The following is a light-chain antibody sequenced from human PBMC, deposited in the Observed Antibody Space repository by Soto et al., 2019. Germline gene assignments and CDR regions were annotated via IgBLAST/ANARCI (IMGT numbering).Light chain of an antibody. CDR3: QSYDSSLSAYV. CDR1: SSNIGAGYD. CDR2: GNS. V-gene: IGLV1-40*01. J-gene: IGLJ1*01. Sequence: QSVLTQPPSVSGAPGQRVTISCTGSSSNIGAGYDVHWYQQLPGTAPKLLIYGNSNRPSGVPDRFSGSKSGTSASLAITGLQVEDEADYYCQSYDSSLSAYVFGPGTKVTVL.